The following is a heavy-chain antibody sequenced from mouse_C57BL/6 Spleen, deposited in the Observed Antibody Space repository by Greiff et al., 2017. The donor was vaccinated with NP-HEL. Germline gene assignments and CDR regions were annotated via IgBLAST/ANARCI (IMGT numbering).Heavy chain of an antibody. CDR3: ARNPPDYYGSPDY. CDR1: GYAFSSSW. J-gene: IGHJ2*01. V-gene: IGHV1-82*01. Sequence: QVQLKQSGPELVKPGASVKISCKASGYAFSSSWMNWVKQRPGKGLEWIGRIYPGDGDTNYNGKFKGKATLTADKSSSTAYMQLSSLTSEDSAVYFCARNPPDYYGSPDYWGQGTTLTVSS. D-gene: IGHD1-1*01. CDR2: IYPGDGDT.